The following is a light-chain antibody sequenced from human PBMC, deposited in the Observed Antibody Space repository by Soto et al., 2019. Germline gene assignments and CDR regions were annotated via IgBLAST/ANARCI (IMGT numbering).Light chain of an antibody. CDR3: QQYSDYSWT. V-gene: IGKV1-5*01. CDR2: DAS. J-gene: IGKJ1*01. Sequence: DIQLTQSPSTLSASVGDRVTLTCRASQTTTNSLAWYQQKPGRAPRLLISDASILEGGVPSRFSGSGSGSEFTLTISSLQPDDFATYYCQQYSDYSWTFGPGTKVDIK. CDR1: QTTTNS.